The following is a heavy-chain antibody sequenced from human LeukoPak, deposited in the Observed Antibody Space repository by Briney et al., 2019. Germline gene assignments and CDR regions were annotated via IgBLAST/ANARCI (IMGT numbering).Heavy chain of an antibody. D-gene: IGHD3-22*01. V-gene: IGHV1-46*01. Sequence: ASVKVSCKASGYTFTSYYMHWVRQAPGQGLEWMGIINPSGGSTSYAQKFQGRVTMTTDTSTSTAYMELRSLRSDDTAVYYCARDQYYYDSSVLLDAFDIWGQGTMVTVSS. CDR3: ARDQYYYDSSVLLDAFDI. CDR2: INPSGGST. CDR1: GYTFTSYY. J-gene: IGHJ3*02.